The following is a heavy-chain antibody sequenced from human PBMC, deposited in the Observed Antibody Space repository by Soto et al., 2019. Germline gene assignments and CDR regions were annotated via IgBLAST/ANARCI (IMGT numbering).Heavy chain of an antibody. CDR2: ILYDGSNK. D-gene: IGHD6-13*01. CDR3: ARDTIAAAGIDY. V-gene: IGHV3-30-3*01. CDR1: GFTFSSYA. J-gene: IGHJ4*02. Sequence: QVQLVESGGGVVQPGRSLRLSCAASGFTFSSYAMHWVRQAPGKGLEWVAVILYDGSNKYYADSVKGRFTISRDNSKNTLYLQMNSLRAEDTAVYYCARDTIAAAGIDYWGQGTLVTVSS.